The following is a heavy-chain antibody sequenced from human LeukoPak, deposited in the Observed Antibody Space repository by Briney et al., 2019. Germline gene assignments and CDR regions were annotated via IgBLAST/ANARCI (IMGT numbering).Heavy chain of an antibody. Sequence: GGSLRLSCAASGFTFSSYSMNWVRQAPGKGLEWVSSISGDSNYIYYADSVRGRFTISRDNAKNSLYLQMNSLRVEDTAVYYCARAPIDSNSWYQAFDLWGQGTMVTVSS. CDR1: GFTFSSYS. V-gene: IGHV3-21*01. CDR3: ARAPIDSNSWYQAFDL. J-gene: IGHJ3*01. CDR2: ISGDSNYI. D-gene: IGHD6-13*01.